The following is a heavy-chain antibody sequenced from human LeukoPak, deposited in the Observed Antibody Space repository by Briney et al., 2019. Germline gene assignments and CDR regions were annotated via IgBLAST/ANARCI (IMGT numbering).Heavy chain of an antibody. Sequence: GGSLRLSCAASGFSFSTYSMTWVRQAPGKGLEWLSYISSSSSPIYYVDSLKGRFTISRDNAKNSVYLQMNSLRAEDTAVYYCARDFYSSLDYWGQGTLVTVSS. J-gene: IGHJ4*02. D-gene: IGHD6-13*01. CDR3: ARDFYSSLDY. V-gene: IGHV3-48*04. CDR2: ISSSSSPI. CDR1: GFSFSTYS.